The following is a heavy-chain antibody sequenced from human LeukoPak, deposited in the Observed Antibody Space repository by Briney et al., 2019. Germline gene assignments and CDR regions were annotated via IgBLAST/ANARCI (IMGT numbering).Heavy chain of an antibody. Sequence: GGSLRPSCVASGFTFGDYGMRWIRQAPGKGLEWVSGISWNADSTGHADSVKGRFTISRDNAKNSLYLQMDGLRAEDTALYYCARDIGITGTTIFVYWGQGTPVTVS. CDR3: ARDIGITGTTIFVY. CDR1: GFTFGDYG. J-gene: IGHJ4*02. D-gene: IGHD1-7*01. V-gene: IGHV3-20*04. CDR2: ISWNADST.